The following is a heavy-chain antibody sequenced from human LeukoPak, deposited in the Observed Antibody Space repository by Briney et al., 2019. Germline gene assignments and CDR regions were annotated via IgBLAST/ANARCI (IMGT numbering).Heavy chain of an antibody. J-gene: IGHJ4*02. Sequence: SQTLSLTCAVSGGSISSGGYSWSWIRQPLGKGLEWIGYIYHSGSTYYNPSLKSRVTISVDRSKNQFSLKLSSVTAADTAVYYCARGLSSGYSVYFDYWGQGTLVTVSS. CDR2: IYHSGST. D-gene: IGHD3-22*01. V-gene: IGHV4-30-2*01. CDR3: ARGLSSGYSVYFDY. CDR1: GGSISSGGYS.